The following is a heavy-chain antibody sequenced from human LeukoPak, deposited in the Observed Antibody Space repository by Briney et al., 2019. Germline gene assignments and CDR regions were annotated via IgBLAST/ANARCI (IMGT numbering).Heavy chain of an antibody. J-gene: IGHJ4*02. Sequence: PSETLSLTCAVYGGSLSGYYWSWIRQPPGKGLEWIGEINHSGSTNYNPSLKSRVTISVDTSKNQFSLKLSSVTAADTAVYYCARANDFWSGPTDYWGQGTLVTVSS. CDR1: GGSLSGYY. V-gene: IGHV4-34*01. D-gene: IGHD3-3*01. CDR2: INHSGST. CDR3: ARANDFWSGPTDY.